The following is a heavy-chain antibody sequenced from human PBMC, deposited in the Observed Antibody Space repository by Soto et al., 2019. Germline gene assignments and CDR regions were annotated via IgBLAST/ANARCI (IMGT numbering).Heavy chain of an antibody. D-gene: IGHD1-26*01. CDR1: WGYVSCSAHY. Sequence: AATKALTSTSSWGYVSCSAHYLSWDRQPPGKHPEWIGYIFYTGSTNYNPSLKSRVTISLDTSKNQFSLKLSSVTAADTAVYYCARDSHLSERSLDYWGQGNLVTVS. J-gene: IGHJ4*02. V-gene: IGHV4-61*08. CDR2: IFYTGST. CDR3: ARDSHLSERSLDY.